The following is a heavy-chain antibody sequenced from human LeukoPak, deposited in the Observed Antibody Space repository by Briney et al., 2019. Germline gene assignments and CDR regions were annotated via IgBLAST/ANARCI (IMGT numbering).Heavy chain of an antibody. CDR1: GFTFSNAW. V-gene: IGHV3-30-3*01. CDR2: ISYDGSNK. J-gene: IGHJ4*02. Sequence: GGSLRLSCAASGFTFSNAWMSWVRQAPGKGLEWVAVISYDGSNKYYADSVKGRFTISRDNSKNTLYLQMNSLRAEDTAVYYCARDLNYYDSSGYYYWGQGTLVTVSS. D-gene: IGHD3-22*01. CDR3: ARDLNYYDSSGYYY.